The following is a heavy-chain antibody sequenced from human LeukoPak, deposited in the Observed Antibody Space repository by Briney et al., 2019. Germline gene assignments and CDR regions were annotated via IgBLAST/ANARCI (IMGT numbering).Heavy chain of an antibody. D-gene: IGHD4-11*01. CDR2: IYPGDSDT. Sequence: GESLRISCKGSGYSFTSYWIGWVRQMPRKGLEWMGIIYPGDSDTRYSPSLQGQVTISADKSISTAYLQWSSLKASDTAMYYCARHVGYEYSNYDYWGQGTLVTVSS. CDR3: ARHVGYEYSNYDY. CDR1: GYSFTSYW. V-gene: IGHV5-51*01. J-gene: IGHJ4*02.